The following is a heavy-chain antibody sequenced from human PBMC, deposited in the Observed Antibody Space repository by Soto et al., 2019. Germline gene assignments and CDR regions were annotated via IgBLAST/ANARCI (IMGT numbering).Heavy chain of an antibody. J-gene: IGHJ4*02. CDR1: GGTFSSYT. CDR2: VIPILGIA. CDR3: ARDGVIAAAVVDFDY. Sequence: SVKVSCKASGGTFSSYTISWVRQAPGQGLEWMGRVIPILGIANYAQKFQGRVTITADKSTSTAYMELSSLRSEDTAVYYCARDGVIAAAVVDFDYWGQGTLVTVS. D-gene: IGHD6-13*01. V-gene: IGHV1-69*04.